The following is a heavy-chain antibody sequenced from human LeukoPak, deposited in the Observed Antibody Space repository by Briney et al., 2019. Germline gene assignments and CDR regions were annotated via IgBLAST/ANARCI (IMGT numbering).Heavy chain of an antibody. CDR2: ISGSGDTI. V-gene: IGHV3-11*01. Sequence: GGSLRLSCAASGFTFRDSYMSCIRQAPGKGLEWVSYISGSGDTIFYADSVKGRFTVSRDNGKNSLFLQMNSLRADDTAVYFCATRPPGDHPYFDFWGQGSLVTVSS. J-gene: IGHJ4*02. CDR3: ATRPPGDHPYFDF. CDR1: GFTFRDSY. D-gene: IGHD3-10*01.